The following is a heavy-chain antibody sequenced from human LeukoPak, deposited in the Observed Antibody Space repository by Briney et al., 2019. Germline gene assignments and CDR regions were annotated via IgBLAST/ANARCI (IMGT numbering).Heavy chain of an antibody. V-gene: IGHV4-39*07. CDR3: ARGIDY. CDR2: IYHSGTT. J-gene: IGHJ4*02. Sequence: PSETLSLTCTVSGGSISSSNYYWGWIRQPPGKGLEWIGSIYHSGTTYHNPSLKSRLTLSVDTSKNQFSLKLGSVTAADTAVYYCARGIDYWGQGALVTVSS. CDR1: GGSISSSNYY.